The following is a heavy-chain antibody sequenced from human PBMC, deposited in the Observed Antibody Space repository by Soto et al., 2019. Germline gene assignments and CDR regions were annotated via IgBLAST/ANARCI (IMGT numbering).Heavy chain of an antibody. J-gene: IGHJ6*02. CDR3: ARDSGIQLWLSDYYYGMDV. CDR2: ISYSGST. V-gene: IGHV4-31*03. Sequence: SETLSLTCTVSGGSISSGGYYWSWIRQHPGTGLEWIGHISYSGSTYYNPSLKSRVTISVDTSKNQFSLKLSSVTAADTAVYYCARDSGIQLWLSDYYYGMDVWGQGTTVTVSS. D-gene: IGHD5-18*01. CDR1: GGSISSGGYY.